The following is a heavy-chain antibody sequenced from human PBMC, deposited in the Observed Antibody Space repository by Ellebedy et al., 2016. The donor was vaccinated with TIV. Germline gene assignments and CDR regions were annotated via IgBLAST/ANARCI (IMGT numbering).Heavy chain of an antibody. J-gene: IGHJ6*02. V-gene: IGHV3-23*01. CDR3: AKEVTYSNYYYYYGMDV. CDR2: ISGSGGST. Sequence: PGGSLRLSSAASGFTFSSYAMSWVRQAPGKGLEWVSAISGSGGSTYYADSVKGRFTISRDNSKNTLYLQMNSLRAEDTAVYYCAKEVTYSNYYYYYGMDVWGQGTTVTVSS. CDR1: GFTFSSYA. D-gene: IGHD4-11*01.